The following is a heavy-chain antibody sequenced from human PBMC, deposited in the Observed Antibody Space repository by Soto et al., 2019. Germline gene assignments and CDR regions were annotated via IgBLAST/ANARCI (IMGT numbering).Heavy chain of an antibody. D-gene: IGHD3-3*01. Sequence: EGHLLESGGGLIEPGESLRLSCAASGFIFRNYVMGWVRQAPGKGLEWVSGLSGSGMTTYYADSVKGRFTISRDNSKYRLYLQVKSLRAEDTAIYYCAKGRSGDYHHDAFDVWGQGTMVTVSS. J-gene: IGHJ3*01. V-gene: IGHV3-23*01. CDR3: AKGRSGDYHHDAFDV. CDR2: LSGSGMTT. CDR1: GFIFRNYV.